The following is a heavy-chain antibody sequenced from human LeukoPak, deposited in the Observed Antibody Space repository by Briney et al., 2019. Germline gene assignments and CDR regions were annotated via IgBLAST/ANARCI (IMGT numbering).Heavy chain of an antibody. Sequence: SETLSLTCTVSGGSISSYYWSWIRQPAGKGPEWIGRIYTSGSTNYNPSLKSRVTMSVDTSKNQFSLKLSSVTAADTAVYYCARDGSDFWSGYPLFDYWGQGTLVTVSS. CDR1: GGSISSYY. J-gene: IGHJ4*02. CDR3: ARDGSDFWSGYPLFDY. V-gene: IGHV4-4*07. D-gene: IGHD3-3*01. CDR2: IYTSGST.